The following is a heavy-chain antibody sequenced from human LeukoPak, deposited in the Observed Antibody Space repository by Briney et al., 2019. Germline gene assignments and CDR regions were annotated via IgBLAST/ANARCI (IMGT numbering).Heavy chain of an antibody. CDR1: GYTLTELS. V-gene: IGHV1-24*01. CDR3: ATDRPLWFREKTGGHWFDP. CDR2: FDPEDGET. Sequence: ASVKVSCKVSGYTLTELSMYWVRQAPGKGLEWMGGFDPEDGETIYAQKFQGRVTMTEDTSTDTAYMELSSLRSEDTAVYYCATDRPLWFREKTGGHWFDPWGQGTLVTVSS. D-gene: IGHD3-10*01. J-gene: IGHJ5*02.